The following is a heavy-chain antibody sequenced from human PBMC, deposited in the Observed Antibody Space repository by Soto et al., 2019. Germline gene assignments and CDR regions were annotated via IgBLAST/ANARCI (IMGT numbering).Heavy chain of an antibody. J-gene: IGHJ4*02. CDR1: GFTFSSYS. V-gene: IGHV3-21*01. CDR2: ISSSSSYI. D-gene: IGHD3-22*01. Sequence: EVQLVESGGGLVKPGGSLRLSCAASGFTFSSYSMNWVRQAPGKGLEWVSSISSSSSYIYYVDSVKGRFTISRDNAKNSLYLQMNSLRAEDTAVYYCARAPYYYDSRGYWAYWGQGTLVTVSS. CDR3: ARAPYYYDSRGYWAY.